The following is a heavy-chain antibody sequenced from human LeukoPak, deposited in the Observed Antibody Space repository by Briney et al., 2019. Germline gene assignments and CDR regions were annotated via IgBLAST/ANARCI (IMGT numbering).Heavy chain of an antibody. V-gene: IGHV4-34*01. CDR2: INHSGST. CDR3: ARAGLAAAGTPGRQSHLIDY. J-gene: IGHJ4*02. CDR1: GGSFSGYY. Sequence: SETLSLTCAVYGGSFSGYYWSWIRQPPGKGLEWIGEINHSGSTNYNPSLKSRVTISVDTSKNQFSLKLSSVTAADTAVYYCARAGLAAAGTPGRQSHLIDYWGQGTLVTVSS. D-gene: IGHD6-13*01.